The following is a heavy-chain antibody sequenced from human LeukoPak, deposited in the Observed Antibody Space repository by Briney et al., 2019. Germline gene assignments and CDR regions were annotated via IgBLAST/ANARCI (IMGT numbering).Heavy chain of an antibody. CDR2: IRVNGGST. CDR1: GFTFSSFA. V-gene: IGHV3-23*01. Sequence: PGGCLRLSCAASGFTFSSFALSWVRQAPGNGLEWVSAIRVNGGSTYYADSVKGRFTISRDSSKNILYLQMNSLRAEDTAVYYCAKDAGTRDGYNSDFFDFWGQGTLVTVSS. J-gene: IGHJ4*02. D-gene: IGHD5-24*01. CDR3: AKDAGTRDGYNSDFFDF.